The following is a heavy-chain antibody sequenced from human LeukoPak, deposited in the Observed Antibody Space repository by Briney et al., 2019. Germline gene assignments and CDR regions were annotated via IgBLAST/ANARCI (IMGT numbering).Heavy chain of an antibody. J-gene: IGHJ4*02. CDR3: AREEDRGGWYGAVDY. D-gene: IGHD6-19*01. Sequence: GGSLRLSCTVSGFTVSSNYMSWVRQAPGKGLEWVSVIYSGGSTYYADSVKGRFTISRDNSKNTLYLQMNSLRAEDTAVYYCAREEDRGGWYGAVDYWGQGTLVTVSS. CDR2: IYSGGST. V-gene: IGHV3-66*01. CDR1: GFTVSSNY.